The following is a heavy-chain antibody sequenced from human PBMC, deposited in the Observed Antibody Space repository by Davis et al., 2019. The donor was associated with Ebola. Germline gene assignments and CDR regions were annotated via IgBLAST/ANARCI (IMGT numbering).Heavy chain of an antibody. CDR3: ARETYYYDSSGYFPHVHFDY. CDR2: ISAYNGNT. Sequence: ATSVKVSCKASGYTFTSYGISWVRQAPGQGLEWMGWISAYNGNTNYAQKLQGRVTMTRDTSTSTVYMELSSLRSEDTAVYYCARETYYYDSSGYFPHVHFDYWGQGTLVTVSS. J-gene: IGHJ4*02. CDR1: GYTFTSYG. D-gene: IGHD3-22*01. V-gene: IGHV1-18*01.